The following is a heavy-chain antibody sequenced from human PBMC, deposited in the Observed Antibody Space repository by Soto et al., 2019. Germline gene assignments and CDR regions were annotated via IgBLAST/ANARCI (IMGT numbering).Heavy chain of an antibody. CDR3: ARHNPPRSGGAYYYYGMHV. Sequence: PGESLKISCKGSGYSFTSYWIGWVRQMPGKGLEWMGIIYPGDSDTRYSPSFQGQVTISADKSISTAYLQWSSLKASDTAMYYCARHNPPRSGGAYYYYGMHVWGQGTTVTVSS. CDR2: IYPGDSDT. V-gene: IGHV5-51*01. J-gene: IGHJ6*02. D-gene: IGHD6-19*01. CDR1: GYSFTSYW.